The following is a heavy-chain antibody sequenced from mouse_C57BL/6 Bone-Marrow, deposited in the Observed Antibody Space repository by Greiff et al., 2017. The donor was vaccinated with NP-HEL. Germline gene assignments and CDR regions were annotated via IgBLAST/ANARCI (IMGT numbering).Heavy chain of an antibody. D-gene: IGHD1-1*01. Sequence: VQLQQSGTVLARPGASVKMSCKTSGYTFTSYWMHWVKQRPGQGLEWIGAIYPGNSDTSYNQKFKGKAKLTAVTSASTAYMELSSLTNEDSAVYYCTEGYYGSEGFAYWGQGTLVTVSA. V-gene: IGHV1-5*01. CDR2: IYPGNSDT. J-gene: IGHJ3*01. CDR1: GYTFTSYW. CDR3: TEGYYGSEGFAY.